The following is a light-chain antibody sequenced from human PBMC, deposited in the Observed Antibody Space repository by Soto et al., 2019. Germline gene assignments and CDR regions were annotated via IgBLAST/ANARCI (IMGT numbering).Light chain of an antibody. CDR3: SSYTSSSTVV. V-gene: IGLV2-14*01. CDR1: SSDVGGYNY. CDR2: DVS. Sequence: QSVLTQPASVSESPGQSITISCTGTSSDVGGYNYVSWYQQHPGKAPKLMIYDVSNRPSGVSNRFSGSKSGDTASLTISGLQAEDEADYHCSSYTSSSTVVFGGGTKLTVL. J-gene: IGLJ2*01.